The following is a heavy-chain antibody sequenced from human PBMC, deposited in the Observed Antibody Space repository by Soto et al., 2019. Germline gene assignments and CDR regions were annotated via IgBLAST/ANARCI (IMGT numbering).Heavy chain of an antibody. D-gene: IGHD6-19*01. CDR2: ISGSSRYT. Sequence: PGGSLRLSCAASGFNFSDHYMNWIRQAPGKGLEWVSYISGSSRYTNFADSVKGRFTISRDNAKNSLYLQMNSLRAEDTAVYYCARHTSGWHYYDYWGKGPPVTVPS. CDR3: ARHTSGWHYYDY. V-gene: IGHV3-11*06. CDR1: GFNFSDHY. J-gene: IGHJ4*02.